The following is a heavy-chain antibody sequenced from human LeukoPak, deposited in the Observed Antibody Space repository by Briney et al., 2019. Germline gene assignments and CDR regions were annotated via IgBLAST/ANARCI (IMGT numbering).Heavy chain of an antibody. D-gene: IGHD7-27*01. CDR1: GYTFTTYY. CDR2: INPSDDST. J-gene: IGHJ4*02. V-gene: IGHV1-46*01. CDR3: ARAPNGGLPGGF. Sequence: ASVKVSCKASGYTFTTYYIHWVRQAPGQGLEWMGIINPSDDSTRYAKKFKGRVTMTRDMSTNTVYMEVRSLRSEDTAVYYCARAPNGGLPGGFWGQGTLVTVSS.